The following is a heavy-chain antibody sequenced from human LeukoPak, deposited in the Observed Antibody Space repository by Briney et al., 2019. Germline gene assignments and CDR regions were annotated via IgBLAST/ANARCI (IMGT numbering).Heavy chain of an antibody. D-gene: IGHD3-10*01. V-gene: IGHV4-4*07. CDR3: ARDQGYYYGSGSSPSGWFDP. CDR1: GASISSYY. Sequence: SETLSLTCTVSGASISSYYWSWIRQPAGKGLEWIGHIYISGSTNYNPSLKSRVTISVDTSKNQFSVKLSSVTAADTAVYYCARDQGYYYGSGSSPSGWFDPWGQGTLVTVSS. CDR2: IYISGST. J-gene: IGHJ5*02.